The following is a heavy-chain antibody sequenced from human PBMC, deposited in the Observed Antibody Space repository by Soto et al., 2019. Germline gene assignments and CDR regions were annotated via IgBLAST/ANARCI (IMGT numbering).Heavy chain of an antibody. J-gene: IGHJ6*02. CDR3: ERGFGYCSGGSCYSYCGMDV. Sequence: QVQLQESGPGLVKPSETLSLTCTVSGGSVSSGSYYWSWIRQPPGKGLEWLGDIYYSGSTNANPALKSRVPISVDTSKNQLSLKLSSVTAADTAVYYCERGFGYCSGGSCYSYCGMDVWGQGTTVSVSS. V-gene: IGHV4-61*01. CDR2: IYYSGST. D-gene: IGHD2-15*01. CDR1: GGSVSSGSYY.